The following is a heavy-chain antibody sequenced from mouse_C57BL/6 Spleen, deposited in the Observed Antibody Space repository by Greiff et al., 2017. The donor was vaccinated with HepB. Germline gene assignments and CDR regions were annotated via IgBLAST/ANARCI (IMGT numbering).Heavy chain of an antibody. CDR2: IDPSDSYT. V-gene: IGHV1-50*01. CDR1: GYTFTSYW. CDR3: ARSRGEDY. J-gene: IGHJ2*01. Sequence: QVQLQQPGAELVKPGASVKLSCKASGYTFTSYWMQWVKQRPGQGLEWIGEIDPSDSYTNYNQKFKGKATLTVDTSSSTAYMQLSSLTSEDSAVYYCARSRGEDYWGQGTTLTVSS. D-gene: IGHD2-13*01.